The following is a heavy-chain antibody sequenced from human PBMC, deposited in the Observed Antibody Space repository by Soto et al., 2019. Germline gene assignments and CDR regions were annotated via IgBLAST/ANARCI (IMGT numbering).Heavy chain of an antibody. Sequence: QLQLQESGPGLVKPSETLSLTCTVSGGSISSSSYYWGWIRQPPGKGLEWLGSIYYSGSTYYNPSLKSRVTISVDTSKNQFSLKLSSVTAADTAVYYCARLAVGSSLDYWGQGTLVTVSS. CDR1: GGSISSSSYY. V-gene: IGHV4-39*01. D-gene: IGHD6-13*01. CDR2: IYYSGST. CDR3: ARLAVGSSLDY. J-gene: IGHJ4*02.